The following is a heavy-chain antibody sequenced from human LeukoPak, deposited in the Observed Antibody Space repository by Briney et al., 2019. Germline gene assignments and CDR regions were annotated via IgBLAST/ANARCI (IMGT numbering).Heavy chain of an antibody. J-gene: IGHJ4*02. CDR3: ARHYDSSGYYRD. D-gene: IGHD3-22*01. V-gene: IGHV3-30*03. Sequence: LAGGSLRLSCAASGFTFSSYGMHWVRQAPGKGLEWVAVISYDGSNKYYADSVKGRFTISRDNSKNTLYLQMNSLRAEDTAVYYCARHYDSSGYYRDWGQGTLVTVSS. CDR1: GFTFSSYG. CDR2: ISYDGSNK.